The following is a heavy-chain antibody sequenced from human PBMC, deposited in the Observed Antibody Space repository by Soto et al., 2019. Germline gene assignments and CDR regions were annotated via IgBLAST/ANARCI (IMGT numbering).Heavy chain of an antibody. CDR2: IWYDGNNK. CDR3: ARDYDSSGYNSGY. V-gene: IGHV3-33*01. Sequence: GGSLRLSCAASGFTFSNYGMHWVRQAPGKGLEWVAVIWYDGNNKYYADSVKGRFTISRDNSNNTLYLQMNSLRVEDTAVYYCARDYDSSGYNSGYWGQGTLVTVSS. J-gene: IGHJ4*02. CDR1: GFTFSNYG. D-gene: IGHD3-22*01.